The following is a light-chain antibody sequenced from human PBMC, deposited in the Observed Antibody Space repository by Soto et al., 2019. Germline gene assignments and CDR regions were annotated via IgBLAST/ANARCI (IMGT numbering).Light chain of an antibody. CDR1: SGSIASNY. J-gene: IGLJ2*01. Sequence: NFMLTQPHSVSEAPGKTVTISCTRTSGSIASNYVQWYQQRPGSVPTTVIYEDNQRPSGVPDRFSGSIDSSSNSASLTISGLKTEDEADYYCPSYDSSNQGVVFGGGTKLTVL. CDR2: EDN. V-gene: IGLV6-57*03. CDR3: PSYDSSNQGVV.